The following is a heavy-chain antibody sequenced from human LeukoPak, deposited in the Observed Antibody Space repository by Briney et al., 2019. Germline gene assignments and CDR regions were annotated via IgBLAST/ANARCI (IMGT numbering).Heavy chain of an antibody. V-gene: IGHV3-11*04. Sequence: GGSLRLSCAASGFTFSDYYMSWIRQAPGKGLEWVSYISSGGSTIYYADSVKGRFPIPRDNAKNTVYLQMNSLRAEDTAVYYCAALDHCHDYWGQGTLVTVSS. J-gene: IGHJ4*02. CDR3: AALDHCHDY. D-gene: IGHD2-21*02. CDR2: ISSGGSTI. CDR1: GFTFSDYY.